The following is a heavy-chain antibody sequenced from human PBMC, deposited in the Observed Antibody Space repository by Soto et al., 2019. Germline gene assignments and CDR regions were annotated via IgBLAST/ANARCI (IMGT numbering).Heavy chain of an antibody. Sequence: EVQLVESGGGLIQPGGSLRLSCAASGFTVSRNYMNWVRQAPGKGLEWVSVIYTGGTTYYADSVKGRFTISRDNSKNTLYLQMSSLRAEDTAVYYCAKDKERGGYDSDFDSWGQGTLVTVSS. V-gene: IGHV3-53*01. J-gene: IGHJ4*02. D-gene: IGHD3-3*01. CDR3: AKDKERGGYDSDFDS. CDR1: GFTVSRNY. CDR2: IYTGGTT.